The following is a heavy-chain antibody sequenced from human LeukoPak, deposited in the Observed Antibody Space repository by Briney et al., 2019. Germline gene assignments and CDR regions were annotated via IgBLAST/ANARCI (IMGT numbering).Heavy chain of an antibody. J-gene: IGHJ6*03. CDR3: ARNSGAGYYFYMDV. CDR2: VRPDGREQ. CDR1: GFTFNTYW. Sequence: GGSLRLSCSASGFTFNTYWMSWVRQAPGKGLQWVANVRPDGREQRYVDSVKGRFTISRDNAKNSLYLQMNSLRAEDTALYYCARNSGAGYYFYMDVWGKGTAVTVSS. D-gene: IGHD3-10*01. V-gene: IGHV3-7*03.